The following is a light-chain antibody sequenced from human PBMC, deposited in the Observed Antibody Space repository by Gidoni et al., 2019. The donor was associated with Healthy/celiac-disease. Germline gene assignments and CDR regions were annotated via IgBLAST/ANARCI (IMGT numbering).Light chain of an antibody. J-gene: IGKJ4*01. CDR3: MQAIQTPLT. CDR2: LGS. CDR1: QSLLHSNGYNY. V-gene: IGKV2-28*01. Sequence: DILLTQSPLSLPVPPGEPASIPCRSSQSLLHSNGYNYLDWYLQKPGQSPQLLIYLGSNRASGVPDRFSGSGSGTDVTLKISRVEAEDVGVYYCMQAIQTPLTFGGGTKVEIK.